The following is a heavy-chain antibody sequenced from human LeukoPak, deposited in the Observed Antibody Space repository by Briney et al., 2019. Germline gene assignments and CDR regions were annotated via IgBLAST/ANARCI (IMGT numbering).Heavy chain of an antibody. CDR2: IYYSGST. D-gene: IGHD3-10*01. CDR1: GGSISSYY. V-gene: IGHV4-59*12. J-gene: IGHJ4*02. Sequence: PSETLSLTCTVSGGSISSYYWSWIRQPPGKGLEWIGYIYYSGSTNYNPSLKSRVTISVDTSKNQFSLKLSSVTAADTAVYYCARPRGSFRVDWGQGTLVTVSS. CDR3: ARPRGSFRVD.